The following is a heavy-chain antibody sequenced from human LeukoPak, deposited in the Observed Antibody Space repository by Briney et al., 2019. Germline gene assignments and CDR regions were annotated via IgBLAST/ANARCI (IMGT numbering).Heavy chain of an antibody. V-gene: IGHV1-2*02. D-gene: IGHD5/OR15-5a*01. CDR3: ARDSVYDY. CDR2: ISPNTGAT. Sequence: ASVKVSCKTSGYTFIGYYLHWLRQAPGQGLEWMGWISPNTGATKYAQKFQGRVTMTRDTSITTAYMEVSRLRYDDTAVYYCARDSVYDYWGQGTLVTVSS. J-gene: IGHJ4*02. CDR1: GYTFIGYY.